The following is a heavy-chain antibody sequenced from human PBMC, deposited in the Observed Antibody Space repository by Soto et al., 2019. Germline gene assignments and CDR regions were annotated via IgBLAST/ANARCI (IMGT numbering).Heavy chain of an antibody. CDR1: GYTLTELS. CDR3: ATDRAGYYYYGMDV. D-gene: IGHD6-13*01. V-gene: IGHV1-24*01. CDR2: FDPEDGET. Sequence: ASVKVSCKASGYTLTELSMHWVRQAPGKGLEWMGGFDPEDGETIYAQKFQGRVTMTEDTSTDTAYMELSSLRSEDTAVYYCATDRAGYYYYGMDVWGQGTTVTVSS. J-gene: IGHJ6*02.